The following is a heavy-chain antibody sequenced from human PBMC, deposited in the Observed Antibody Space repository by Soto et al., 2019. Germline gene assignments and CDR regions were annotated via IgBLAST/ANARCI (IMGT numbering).Heavy chain of an antibody. CDR1: GFTFSSYG. Sequence: QVQLVESGGGVVQPGRSLRLSCAASGFTFSSYGMHWVRQAPGKGLEWVAVIWYDGSNKYYADSVKGRFTISRDNSKNTLYLQMNSLRAEDTAVYYCARDRGAAVALLNYFDYWGQGTLVTVSS. CDR3: ARDRGAAVALLNYFDY. D-gene: IGHD6-19*01. V-gene: IGHV3-33*01. CDR2: IWYDGSNK. J-gene: IGHJ4*02.